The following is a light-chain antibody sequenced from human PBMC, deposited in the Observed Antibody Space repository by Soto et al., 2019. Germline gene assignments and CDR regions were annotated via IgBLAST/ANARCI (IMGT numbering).Light chain of an antibody. CDR3: QKYGTSPPPFT. V-gene: IGKV3-20*01. J-gene: IGKJ3*01. CDR2: GAS. Sequence: EIVLTQSPGTLSLSPGERATLSCRASQSVSSSYLAWYQQKPGQAPRLLIYGASSRATGIPDRFSGSGSGTAFTPTISSLEPEVFAVYYWQKYGTSPPPFTFGPGTKGDIK. CDR1: QSVSSSY.